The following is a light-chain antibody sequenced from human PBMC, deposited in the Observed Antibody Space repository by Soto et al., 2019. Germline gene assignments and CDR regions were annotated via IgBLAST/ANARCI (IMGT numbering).Light chain of an antibody. CDR3: HQYGGSPPWT. CDR1: QSVGANY. CDR2: GAS. V-gene: IGKV3-20*01. J-gene: IGKJ1*01. Sequence: ENVLTQSPGTLSLSPGETAALSCRASQSVGANYLAWYQQKPGQAPRLLIYGASNRATGIPDRFSGSGSGTDFTLTISRLEPEDFAVHYCHQYGGSPPWTFVQGTKVDTK.